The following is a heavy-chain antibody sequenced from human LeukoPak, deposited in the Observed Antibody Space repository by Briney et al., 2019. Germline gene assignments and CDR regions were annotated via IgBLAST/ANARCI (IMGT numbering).Heavy chain of an antibody. CDR2: IRYGGSNK. CDR3: AKWMASVGAPTN. Sequence: GGSLRLSCAASGFTFSSYGMHWVRQAPGKGLEWVAFIRYGGSNKYYADSVKGRFTISRDNSKNTLYLQMNSLRAEDTAVYYCAKWMASVGAPTNWGQGTLVTVSS. D-gene: IGHD1-26*01. V-gene: IGHV3-30*02. J-gene: IGHJ4*02. CDR1: GFTFSSYG.